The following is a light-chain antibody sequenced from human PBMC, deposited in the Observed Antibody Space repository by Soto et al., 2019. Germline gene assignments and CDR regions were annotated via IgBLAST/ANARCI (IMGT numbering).Light chain of an antibody. CDR2: GAS. CDR1: QSVRSN. Sequence: EIVITQSPSTLSVSPGERATLSCRASQSVRSNLAWYQRKPGQAPRLLIYGASTRATGIPARFSGSESGTEFTLTISSLQSEDFAVYYCQQYNNWPSITFGQGTRLEIK. V-gene: IGKV3-15*01. J-gene: IGKJ5*01. CDR3: QQYNNWPSIT.